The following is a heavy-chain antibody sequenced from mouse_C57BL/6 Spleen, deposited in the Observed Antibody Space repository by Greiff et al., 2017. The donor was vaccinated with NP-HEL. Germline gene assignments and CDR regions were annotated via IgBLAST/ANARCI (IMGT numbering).Heavy chain of an antibody. D-gene: IGHD2-9*01. CDR3: AREQAYYGYDVFAY. CDR1: GYTFTDYY. Sequence: VQLQQSGPELVKPGASVKISCKASGYTFTDYYMNWVKQSHGKSLEWIGDINPNNGGTSYNQKFKGKATLTVDKSSSTAYMELRSLTSEDSAVYYCAREQAYYGYDVFAYWGQGTLVTVSA. V-gene: IGHV1-26*01. J-gene: IGHJ3*01. CDR2: INPNNGGT.